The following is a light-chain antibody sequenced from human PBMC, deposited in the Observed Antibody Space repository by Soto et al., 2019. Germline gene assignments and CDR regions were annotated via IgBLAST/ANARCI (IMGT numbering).Light chain of an antibody. CDR3: CSYAGSYSFVL. J-gene: IGLJ2*01. V-gene: IGLV2-23*03. Sequence: QSALTQPASVSGSPGQSITISCTGSSSDVGSYNLVSWYQQHPGKVPKLVIYEGTKRPSGVSNRFSGSKSGNTASLTISGLQAEDEADYYCCSYAGSYSFVLFGGGTKLTVL. CDR1: SSDVGSYNL. CDR2: EGT.